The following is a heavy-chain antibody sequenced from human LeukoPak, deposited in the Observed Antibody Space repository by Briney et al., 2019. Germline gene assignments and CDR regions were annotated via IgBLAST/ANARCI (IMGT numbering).Heavy chain of an antibody. Sequence: GGSLRLSCAASGFTFSSYSMNWVRQAPGKGLEWVSSISGSSSYINYADSVKGRFTISRDNAQNSLFLQLNSLRAEDTAVYYCARGMSGSYYYLDYWGQGTLVTVSS. V-gene: IGHV3-21*01. CDR1: GFTFSSYS. CDR3: ARGMSGSYYYLDY. J-gene: IGHJ4*02. D-gene: IGHD1-26*01. CDR2: ISGSSSYI.